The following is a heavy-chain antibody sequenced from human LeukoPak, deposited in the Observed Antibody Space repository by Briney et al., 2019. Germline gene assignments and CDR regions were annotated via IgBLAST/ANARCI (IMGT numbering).Heavy chain of an antibody. CDR1: GFTFSDYY. V-gene: IGHV3-11*01. J-gene: IGHJ3*01. Sequence: GGSLRLSCAASGFTFSDYYMSWIRQAPGKGLEWISYISSSRSAIYYADSVKGRFSISRDNAKSSLFLQMNSLRAEDTAVYYCARLVAGGRGNAFDVWGQGTMVTVSS. CDR3: ARLVAGGRGNAFDV. CDR2: ISSSRSAI. D-gene: IGHD2-15*01.